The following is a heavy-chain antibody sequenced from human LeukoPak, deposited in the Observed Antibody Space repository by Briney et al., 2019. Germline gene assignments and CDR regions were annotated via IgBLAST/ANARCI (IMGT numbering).Heavy chain of an antibody. CDR2: ISGSGGST. CDR3: AKGVKGRYYDY. V-gene: IGHV3-23*01. CDR1: GFTFSSYS. J-gene: IGHJ4*02. D-gene: IGHD3-16*02. Sequence: GGSLRLSCAASGFTFSSYSMNWVRQAPGKGLEWVSAISGSGGSTYYADSVKGRFTISRDNSKNTLYLQMNSLRAEDTAVYYCAKGVKGRYYDYWGQGTLVTVSS.